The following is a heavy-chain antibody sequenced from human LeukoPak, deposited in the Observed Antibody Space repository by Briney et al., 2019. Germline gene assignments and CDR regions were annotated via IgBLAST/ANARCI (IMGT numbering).Heavy chain of an antibody. CDR2: ITGSGGST. J-gene: IGHJ4*02. CDR1: GFTFSSYA. D-gene: IGHD7-27*01. CDR3: ATERNWVFDY. Sequence: GGSLRLSCAASGFTFSSYAMSWVRQAPGKGLEWVSAITGSGGSTYYADSVKGRFTISRDNSKNTLYVQINSLRAEDTAVYYCATERNWVFDYWGQGTLVTVSS. V-gene: IGHV3-23*01.